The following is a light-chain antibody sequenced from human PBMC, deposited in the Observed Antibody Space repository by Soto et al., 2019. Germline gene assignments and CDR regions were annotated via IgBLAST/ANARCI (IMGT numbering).Light chain of an antibody. J-gene: IGKJ5*01. CDR1: QGIIIW. CDR3: QQLKSYPIT. V-gene: IGKV1D-12*01. Sequence: IQVTPSPSAVSASVGESVTITCRASQGIIIWLAWYQQKPGKAPNLLIYAAFTLQSGVPSRFSGSGSGTEFTLTISSLQPEDFATYYCQQLKSYPITFGQGTRLEFK. CDR2: AAF.